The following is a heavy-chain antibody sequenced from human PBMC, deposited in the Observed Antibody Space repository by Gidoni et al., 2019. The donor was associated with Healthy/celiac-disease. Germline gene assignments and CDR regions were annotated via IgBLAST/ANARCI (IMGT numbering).Heavy chain of an antibody. CDR1: GFTFDDYT. V-gene: IGHV3-43*01. J-gene: IGHJ4*02. CDR2: ISWDGGST. Sequence: DVQLVESGGVVVQPGGSLRLPCAASGFTFDDYTMHWVRQAPGKGLEWVYLISWDGGSTYYADSGKGRFTISRDNSKNSLYLQMNSLRTEDTALYYCAKDKGGSGWYYYFDYWGQGTLVTVSS. D-gene: IGHD6-19*01. CDR3: AKDKGGSGWYYYFDY.